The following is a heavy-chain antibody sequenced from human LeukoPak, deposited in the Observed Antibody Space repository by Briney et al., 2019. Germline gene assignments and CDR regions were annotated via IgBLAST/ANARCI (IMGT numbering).Heavy chain of an antibody. CDR3: AQQQLRGQTGYSFDY. CDR2: INWRSDEI. V-gene: IGHV3-9*03. Sequence: PGGSLRLSCSASGFTFDNYAMHWVRQAPMKGLEWVASINWRSDEIGYADSVKGRFTITRDNSNNILSLQMNSLRAEDMAVYYCAQQQLRGQTGYSFDYWGQGTLVTVSS. CDR1: GFTFDNYA. J-gene: IGHJ4*02. D-gene: IGHD6-13*01.